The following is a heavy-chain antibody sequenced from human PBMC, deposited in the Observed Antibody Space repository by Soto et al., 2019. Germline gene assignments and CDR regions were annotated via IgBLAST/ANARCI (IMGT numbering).Heavy chain of an antibody. Sequence: QVQLVESGGGVVQPGRSLRLSCAASGFTFSCYGMHWVRQAPGKGLEWVAVISYDGSNKYYADSVKGRFTISRDNSKNTLYLQMNSLRAEDTAVYYCAKVSYYDSSGYCLDYWGQGTLVTVSS. CDR3: AKVSYYDSSGYCLDY. V-gene: IGHV3-30*18. D-gene: IGHD3-22*01. J-gene: IGHJ4*02. CDR1: GFTFSCYG. CDR2: ISYDGSNK.